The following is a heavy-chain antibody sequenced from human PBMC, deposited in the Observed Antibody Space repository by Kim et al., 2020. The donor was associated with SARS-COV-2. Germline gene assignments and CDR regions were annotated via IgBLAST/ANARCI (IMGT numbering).Heavy chain of an antibody. CDR2: ISWNSGSI. Sequence: GGSLRLSCAASGFTFDDYAMHWVRQAPGKGLEWVSGISWNSGSIGYADSVKGRFTISRDNAKNSLYLQMNSLRAEDTALYYCAKATDHTAAGTFDYWGQGTLVTVSS. CDR1: GFTFDDYA. D-gene: IGHD6-13*01. V-gene: IGHV3-9*01. J-gene: IGHJ4*02. CDR3: AKATDHTAAGTFDY.